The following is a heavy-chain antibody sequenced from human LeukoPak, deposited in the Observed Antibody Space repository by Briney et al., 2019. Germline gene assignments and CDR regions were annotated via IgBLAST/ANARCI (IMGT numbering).Heavy chain of an antibody. Sequence: GASVKVSCKVSGHTLTELALHWVRQAPGKGLEWMGGYEAERAEIIYAPKLQGRVTMTEDTSTETAYMELSSLSAEDTAVYYCAVGTFYYLTAVFWGQGTPVTVSS. J-gene: IGHJ4*02. CDR1: GHTLTELA. V-gene: IGHV1-24*01. CDR3: AVGTFYYLTAVF. D-gene: IGHD3-10*01. CDR2: YEAERAEI.